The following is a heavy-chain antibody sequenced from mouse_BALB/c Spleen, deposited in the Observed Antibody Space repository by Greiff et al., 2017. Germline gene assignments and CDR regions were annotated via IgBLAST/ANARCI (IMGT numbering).Heavy chain of an antibody. CDR1: GFTFSSYA. J-gene: IGHJ3*01. CDR2: ISSGGSYT. CDR3: ARMGGSSGLFAY. V-gene: IGHV5-9-1*01. Sequence: EVMLVESGGGLVKPGGSLKLSCAASGFTFSSYAMSWVRQTPEKRLEWVATISSGGSYTYYPDSVKGRFTISRDNAKNTLYLQMSSLRSEDTAMYYCARMGGSSGLFAYWGQGTLVTVSA. D-gene: IGHD3-1*01.